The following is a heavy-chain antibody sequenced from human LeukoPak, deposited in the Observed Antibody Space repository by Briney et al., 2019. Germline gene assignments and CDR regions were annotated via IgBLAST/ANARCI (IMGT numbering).Heavy chain of an antibody. CDR2: ITSSSSTM. V-gene: IGHV3-48*01. J-gene: IGHJ6*02. CDR3: ARENDILTGYYSGVGMDV. D-gene: IGHD3-9*01. CDR1: GFTVSSNY. Sequence: GGSLRLSCAASGFTVSSNYMSWVRQPPGKGLEWVSYITSSSSTMYYADSVKGRFTISRDNAKKSLYLQMNSLRVEDTAVYYCARENDILTGYYSGVGMDVWGQGTTVTVSS.